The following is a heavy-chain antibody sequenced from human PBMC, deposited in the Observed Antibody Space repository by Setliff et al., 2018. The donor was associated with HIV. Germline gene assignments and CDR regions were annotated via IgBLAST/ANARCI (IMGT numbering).Heavy chain of an antibody. CDR1: GYTFTSYD. J-gene: IGHJ6*02. Sequence: ASVKVSCKTSGYTFTSYDINWVRQATGQGLEWMGWMNPNSGNRGYSQKFQGRVTFTWDTSASTAYMELSSLRSEDTALYYCARDSGDDYSDYYYYGMDVWGQGTTVTVSS. CDR3: ARDSGDDYSDYYYYGMDV. V-gene: IGHV1-8*03. D-gene: IGHD4-4*01. CDR2: MNPNSGNR.